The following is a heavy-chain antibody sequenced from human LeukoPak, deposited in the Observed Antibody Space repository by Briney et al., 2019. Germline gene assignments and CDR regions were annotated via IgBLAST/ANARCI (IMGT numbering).Heavy chain of an antibody. D-gene: IGHD3-22*01. J-gene: IGHJ4*02. CDR1: GFTFTSYW. V-gene: IGHV3-7*01. Sequence: PGGSLRLSCAASGFTFTSYWMSWVRQAPGKGLEWVANIKQDGNEKYYVDSVKGRFTISRDNAKNSLYLQMNSLRAEDTAVYYCARGGPALRITMIVVVITEDYWGQGTLVTVSS. CDR2: IKQDGNEK. CDR3: ARGGPALRITMIVVVITEDY.